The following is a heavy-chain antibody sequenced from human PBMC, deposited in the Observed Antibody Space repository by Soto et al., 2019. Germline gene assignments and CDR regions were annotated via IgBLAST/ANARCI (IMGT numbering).Heavy chain of an antibody. Sequence: QVQLVQSGAEVKKPGASVKVSCKASGYTFTSYYMHWVRQAPGQGLEWMGIINPSGGSTRYAQKFQGSVTMTRDTSTSTVYMELSSLRSEDTAVYYCAREGIWGSYRYAAFDYWGQGTLVTVSS. V-gene: IGHV1-46*03. J-gene: IGHJ4*02. CDR1: GYTFTSYY. CDR3: AREGIWGSYRYAAFDY. D-gene: IGHD3-16*02. CDR2: INPSGGST.